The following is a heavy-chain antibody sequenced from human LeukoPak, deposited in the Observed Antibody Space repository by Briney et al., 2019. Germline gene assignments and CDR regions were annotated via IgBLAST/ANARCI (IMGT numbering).Heavy chain of an antibody. Sequence: GASVKVSCKASGYTFTGYYMHWVRQAPGQGLEWMGWISTYNGNTIYAEALQGRVTMTTDTSTNTAYMQLRSLRSDDTAMYYCARAIRFNILTGYSFDYWGQGTLVTVSS. J-gene: IGHJ4*02. V-gene: IGHV1-18*04. D-gene: IGHD3-9*01. CDR3: ARAIRFNILTGYSFDY. CDR1: GYTFTGYY. CDR2: ISTYNGNT.